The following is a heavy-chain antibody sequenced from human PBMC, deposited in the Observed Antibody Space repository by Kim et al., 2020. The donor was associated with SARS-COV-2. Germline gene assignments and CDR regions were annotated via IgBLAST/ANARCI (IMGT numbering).Heavy chain of an antibody. J-gene: IGHJ4*02. D-gene: IGHD3-22*01. Sequence: QKCQGRVTITRDTSASTAYMELSSLRSEDTAVYYCARASYYYDSSGSFDYWGQGTLVTVSS. V-gene: IGHV1-3*01. CDR3: ARASYYYDSSGSFDY.